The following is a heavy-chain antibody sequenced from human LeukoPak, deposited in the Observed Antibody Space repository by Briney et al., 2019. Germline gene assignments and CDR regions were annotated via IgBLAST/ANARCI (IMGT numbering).Heavy chain of an antibody. D-gene: IGHD2-15*01. CDR1: GFTFSSYS. V-gene: IGHV3-21*01. J-gene: IGHJ3*02. CDR3: AREQQYCSGGSCYGPDAFDI. CDR2: ISSSSSNI. Sequence: PGGSLRLSCAASGFTFSSYSMNWVRQAPGKGLEWVSSISSSSSNIYYADSVKGRFTISRDNAKNSLYLQMNSLRAEDTAVYCCAREQQYCSGGSCYGPDAFDIWGQGTMVTVSS.